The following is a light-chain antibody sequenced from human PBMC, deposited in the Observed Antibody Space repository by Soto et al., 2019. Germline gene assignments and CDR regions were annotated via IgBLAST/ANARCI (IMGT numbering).Light chain of an antibody. CDR3: QQLNIYPLT. Sequence: DIQVTQSPSFLSASVGVRVTLTCRASQVIARYLAWYQQKPGQAPKLLIYAASTLQSGVPARFSGSVSGTEFTLAISSLQPEEFATYCCQQLNIYPLTFGGGNKVEIK. CDR1: QVIARY. V-gene: IGKV1-9*01. CDR2: AAS. J-gene: IGKJ4*01.